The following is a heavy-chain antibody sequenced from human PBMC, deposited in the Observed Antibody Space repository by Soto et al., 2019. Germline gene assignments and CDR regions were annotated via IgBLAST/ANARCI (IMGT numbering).Heavy chain of an antibody. CDR3: ARLHSYGYIDF. Sequence: SETLSLTCTVSGGSISISDYYWGWIRQPPGKGLEWIGTIYYLGATYYNPSLKSRVSISVDRSKNQFSLILNSVTADTAVYFCARLHSYGYIDFWGQGTLVTVSS. J-gene: IGHJ4*02. CDR1: GGSISISDYY. D-gene: IGHD5-18*01. V-gene: IGHV4-39*01. CDR2: IYYLGAT.